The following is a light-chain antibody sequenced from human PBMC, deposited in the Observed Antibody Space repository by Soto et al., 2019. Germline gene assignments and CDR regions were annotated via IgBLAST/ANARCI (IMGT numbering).Light chain of an antibody. J-gene: IGKJ3*01. V-gene: IGKV3-11*01. CDR1: QSVSSY. CDR2: DAS. Sequence: EIVLTQSPATLSLSPGDRATLSCRASQSVSSYLAWYQQKPGQAPRLLIYDASNKATGIPARFSGSRSGTDFTLTISSLAPEDFAVYYCQQRSNWLFTFGPGTKVDIK. CDR3: QQRSNWLFT.